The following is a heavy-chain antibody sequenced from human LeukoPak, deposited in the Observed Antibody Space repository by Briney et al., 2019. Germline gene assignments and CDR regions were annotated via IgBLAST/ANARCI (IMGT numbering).Heavy chain of an antibody. CDR1: GYSFTSYW. J-gene: IGHJ4*02. V-gene: IGHV5-10-1*01. Sequence: PGESLRISCKGSGYSFTSYWISWVRQMPGKGLEWMGRVDPSDSYTNYSPSFQGHVTISADKSISTAYLRWNSLKASDTATYYCARGDILTGYYWVYWGQGTLVTVSS. CDR3: ARGDILTGYYWVY. CDR2: VDPSDSYT. D-gene: IGHD3-9*01.